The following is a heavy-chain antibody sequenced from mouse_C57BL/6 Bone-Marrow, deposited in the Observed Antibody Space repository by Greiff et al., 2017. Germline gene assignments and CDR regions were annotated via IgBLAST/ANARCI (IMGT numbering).Heavy chain of an antibody. D-gene: IGHD4-1*01. Sequence: QVQLQQPGAELVMPGASVKLSCKASGYTFTSYWMHGVKQRPGQGLEWIGEIDPSDSYTNYNQKFKVKSTFTVDKSSSTAYMQLSSLTSEDSAVYYCARLGRFDYWGQVTTLTVTS. CDR1: GYTFTSYW. V-gene: IGHV1-69*01. CDR2: IDPSDSYT. J-gene: IGHJ2*01. CDR3: ARLGRFDY.